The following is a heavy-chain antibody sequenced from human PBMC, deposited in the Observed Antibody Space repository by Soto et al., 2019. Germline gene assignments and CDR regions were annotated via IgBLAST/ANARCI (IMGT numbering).Heavy chain of an antibody. CDR3: AKDLQPTYYYYYMDV. J-gene: IGHJ6*03. V-gene: IGHV3-23*01. CDR1: GFNFNSSV. D-gene: IGHD1-1*01. Sequence: RSLRLSCAASGFNFNSSVITWARQAPGKGLEWVSAISGSGGSTYYADSVKGRFTISRDNSKNTLYLQMNSLRAEDTAVYYCAKDLQPTYYYYYMDVWGKGTTVTVSS. CDR2: ISGSGGST.